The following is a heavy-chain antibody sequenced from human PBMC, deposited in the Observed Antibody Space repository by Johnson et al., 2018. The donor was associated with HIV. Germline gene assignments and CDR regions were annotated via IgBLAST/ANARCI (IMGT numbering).Heavy chain of an antibody. CDR2: INWNGGST. V-gene: IGHV3-20*04. D-gene: IGHD5-18*01. CDR1: GFTFDDYG. Sequence: VQLVESGGGVVRPGGSLRLSCAASGFTFDDYGMSWVRQAPGKGLEWDSGINWNGGSTYYADSVKGRFTISRDNSKNTLYLQMNSLRAEDTAVYYCAKDGHSYGRGPEACDIWGQGTMVTVSS. CDR3: AKDGHSYGRGPEACDI. J-gene: IGHJ3*02.